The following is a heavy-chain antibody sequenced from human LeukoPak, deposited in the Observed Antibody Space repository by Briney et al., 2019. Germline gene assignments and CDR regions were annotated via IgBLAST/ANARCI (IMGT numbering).Heavy chain of an antibody. CDR3: ARDDYGDPLDY. CDR2: ISSSGSTI. J-gene: IGHJ4*02. CDR1: GFTFSSYE. D-gene: IGHD4-17*01. Sequence: PGGSLRLSCAASGFTFSSYEMNWVREAPGKGLEWVSYISSSGSTIYYADSVKGRFTISRDNAKNSLYLQMNSLRAEDTAVYYCARDDYGDPLDYWGQGTLVTVSS. V-gene: IGHV3-48*03.